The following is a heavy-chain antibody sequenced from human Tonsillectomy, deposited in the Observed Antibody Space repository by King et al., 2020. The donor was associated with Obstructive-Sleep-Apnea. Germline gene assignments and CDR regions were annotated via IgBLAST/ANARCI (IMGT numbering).Heavy chain of an antibody. CDR1: GYTFTGYY. V-gene: IGHV1-2*02. D-gene: IGHD6-19*01. CDR2: INPNSGGT. J-gene: IGHJ1*01. Sequence: QLVQSGAEVKKPGASVKVSCKASGYTFTGYYMHWVRQAPGQGLEWMGWINPNSGGTNYAQKFQGRVTMTRDTSISTAYMELSRLRSDDTAVYYCARLLAVAGTSEDAEYFQHWGQGTLVTVSS. CDR3: ARLLAVAGTSEDAEYFQH.